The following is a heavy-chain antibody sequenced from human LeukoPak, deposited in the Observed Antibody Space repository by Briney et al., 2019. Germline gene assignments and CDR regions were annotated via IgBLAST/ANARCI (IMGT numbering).Heavy chain of an antibody. CDR2: IIPIFGTA. CDR3: ANSLGFTRYFDF. CDR1: GGTFSSYA. V-gene: IGHV1-69*05. D-gene: IGHD6-13*01. J-gene: IGHJ4*02. Sequence: GASVKVSCKASGGTFSSYAISWVRQAPGQGLEWMGGIIPIFGTANYAQKFQGRVTITTDESTSTAYMELSSLRSDDTAVYYCANSLGFTRYFDFWGQGILVTVSS.